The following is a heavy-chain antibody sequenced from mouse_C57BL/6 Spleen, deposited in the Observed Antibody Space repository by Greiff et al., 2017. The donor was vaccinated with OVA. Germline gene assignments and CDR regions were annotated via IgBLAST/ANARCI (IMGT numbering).Heavy chain of an antibody. J-gene: IGHJ2*01. CDR3: ARGSYYMCFDY. Sequence: EVKLMESEGGLVQPGSSMKLSCTASGFTFSDYYMAWVRQVPEKGLEWVANINYDGSSTYYLDSLKSRFIISRDNAKNILYLQMSSLKSEDTATYYCARGSYYMCFDYWGQGTTLTVSS. CDR1: GFTFSDYY. V-gene: IGHV5-16*01. D-gene: IGHD2-12*01. CDR2: INYDGSST.